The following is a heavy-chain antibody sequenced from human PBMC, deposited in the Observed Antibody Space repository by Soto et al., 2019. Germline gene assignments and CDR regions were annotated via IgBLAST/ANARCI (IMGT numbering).Heavy chain of an antibody. CDR1: GFTFSSYA. J-gene: IGHJ4*02. V-gene: IGHV3-23*01. CDR2: ISGSGVST. Sequence: GCLRLSCAASGFTFSSYAMSWVLQSPGKGLEWVSVISGSGVSTYYADSVKGRFTISRDKSKNTLYLQMNSLRAEDTAVYFCAKDMEMTGSCTNGLCWTLDYWGPGTLVTVSS. D-gene: IGHD2-8*01. CDR3: AKDMEMTGSCTNGLCWTLDY.